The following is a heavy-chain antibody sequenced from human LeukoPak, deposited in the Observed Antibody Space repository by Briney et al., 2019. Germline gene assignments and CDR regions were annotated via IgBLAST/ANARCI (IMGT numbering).Heavy chain of an antibody. CDR2: IFWDDDK. D-gene: IGHD1-14*01. V-gene: IGHV2-5*02. J-gene: IGHJ4*02. CDR3: AHYHLTYFDY. Sequence: SGPTLVKPTQTLTLTCTFSGFSLSTTREAVGWVRQPPGKALEWLALIFWDDDKRYSPSLRSRLTITKDTSKNRVVLTLTNVDPVGTATYYCAHYHLTYFDYWGQGALVTVSS. CDR1: GFSLSTTREA.